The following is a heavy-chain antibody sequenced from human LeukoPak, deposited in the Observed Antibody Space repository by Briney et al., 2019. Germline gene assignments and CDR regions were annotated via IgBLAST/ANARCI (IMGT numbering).Heavy chain of an antibody. CDR1: GYTFTSYG. Sequence: GASVKVSCKASGYTFTSYGISLVRQAPGQGLEWMGWISAYNGNTNYAQKLQGRVTMTTDTSTSTAYMELRSLRSDDTAVYYCALNPPDNDYFDYWGQGTLVTVSS. CDR3: ALNPPDNDYFDY. V-gene: IGHV1-18*01. CDR2: ISAYNGNT. J-gene: IGHJ4*02. D-gene: IGHD1-14*01.